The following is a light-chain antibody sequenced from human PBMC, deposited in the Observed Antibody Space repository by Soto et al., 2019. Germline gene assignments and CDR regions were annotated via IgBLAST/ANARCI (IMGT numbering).Light chain of an antibody. Sequence: DIQRTQSPPTLSASVGDRVTISCRASQSITGWLAWFQQKPGKAPKLLISKASKLESGVPSRFSGSGSGTDFTLTISSLQPEDFATYYCQQANSFLITCGQGTRLEI. CDR3: QQANSFLIT. V-gene: IGKV1-5*03. J-gene: IGKJ5*01. CDR1: QSITGW. CDR2: KAS.